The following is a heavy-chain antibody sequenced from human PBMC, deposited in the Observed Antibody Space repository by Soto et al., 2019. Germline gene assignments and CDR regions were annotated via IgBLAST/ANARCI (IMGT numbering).Heavy chain of an antibody. V-gene: IGHV4-39*01. D-gene: IGHD3-10*01. Sequence: QLQLQESGPGLVKPSETLSLTCTVSGGSISSSTYYWGWIRQPPGKGLEWIGSIYYRGSTYYNTSLKSRVTISVDTSKSQVSLKLSSVTAADTAVYYCARLWFGERPPDYWGQGTLVTVSS. CDR2: IYYRGST. J-gene: IGHJ4*02. CDR1: GGSISSSTYY. CDR3: ARLWFGERPPDY.